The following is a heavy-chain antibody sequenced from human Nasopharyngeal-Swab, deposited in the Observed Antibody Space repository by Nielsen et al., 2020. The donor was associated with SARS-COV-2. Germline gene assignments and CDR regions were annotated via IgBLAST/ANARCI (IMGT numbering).Heavy chain of an antibody. V-gene: IGHV3-23*01. Sequence: GESLKISCAASGFTFSSYAMSWVRQAPGKGLEWVSVISGSGGSTYYADSVKGRFTISRHNSKNTLYLQLNSLTAEDTAVYYCARGSGAGRYASDYWGQGTLVTVSS. CDR3: ARGSGAGRYASDY. J-gene: IGHJ4*02. CDR2: ISGSGGST. D-gene: IGHD3-16*01. CDR1: GFTFSSYA.